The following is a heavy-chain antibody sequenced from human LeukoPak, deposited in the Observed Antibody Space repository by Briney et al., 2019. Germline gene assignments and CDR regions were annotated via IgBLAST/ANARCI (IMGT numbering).Heavy chain of an antibody. V-gene: IGHV4-4*02. CDR2: VHLSGAT. CDR3: ARMASAAVPATTGIDY. J-gene: IGHJ4*02. D-gene: IGHD2-2*01. CDR1: GGSIMTTNW. Sequence: GTLSLPCDVSGGSIMTTNWWSWVRQPPNKGLEWLGEVHLSGATNYNPSLESRVTMSIDTSKNHLSLELTSVTAADTAVYYCARMASAAVPATTGIDYWGQGTLVTVSS.